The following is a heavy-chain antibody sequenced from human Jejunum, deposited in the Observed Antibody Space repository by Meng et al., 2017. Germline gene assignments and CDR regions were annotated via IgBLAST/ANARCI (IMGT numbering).Heavy chain of an antibody. CDR3: TTEAISVSSGGHFDY. V-gene: IGHV3-15*01. CDR1: GFTFGNAW. CDR2: IKSKTDGGTT. J-gene: IGHJ4*02. D-gene: IGHD1-26*01. Sequence: GGSLRLSCAASGFTFGNAWMNWVRQAPGKGLEWVGRIKSKTDGGTTDFAAPVKGRFTISRDDSKSTLYLQMNSLTAEDTAVYYCTTEAISVSSGGHFDYWGQGTLVTVSS.